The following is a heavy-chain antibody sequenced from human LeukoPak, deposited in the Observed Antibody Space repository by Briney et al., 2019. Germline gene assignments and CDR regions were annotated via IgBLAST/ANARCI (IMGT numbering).Heavy chain of an antibody. CDR2: IKQDGSEK. D-gene: IGHD3-16*01. V-gene: IGHV3-7*03. CDR1: RFTFSSYW. CDR3: ARALGGDYVGY. J-gene: IGHJ4*02. Sequence: GGSLRLSCAASRFTFSSYWMSWVRQAPGKGLEWVANIKQDGSEKYYVDSVKGRFTISRDNAKNSLYLQMNSLRAEDTAVYYCARALGGDYVGYWGQGTLVTVSS.